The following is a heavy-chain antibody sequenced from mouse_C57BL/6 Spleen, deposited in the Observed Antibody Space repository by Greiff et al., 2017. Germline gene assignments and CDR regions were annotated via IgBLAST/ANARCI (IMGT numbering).Heavy chain of an antibody. J-gene: IGHJ1*03. CDR3: ARSYDGYSSYWYFDV. V-gene: IGHV1-81*01. Sequence: QVQLQQSGAELARPGASVKLSCKASGYTFTSYGISWVKQRTGQGLEWIGEIYPRSGNTYYNEKFKGKATLTADKSSSTAYMELRSLTSEDSAVYICARSYDGYSSYWYFDVWGTGTTVTVSS. D-gene: IGHD2-3*01. CDR1: GYTFTSYG. CDR2: IYPRSGNT.